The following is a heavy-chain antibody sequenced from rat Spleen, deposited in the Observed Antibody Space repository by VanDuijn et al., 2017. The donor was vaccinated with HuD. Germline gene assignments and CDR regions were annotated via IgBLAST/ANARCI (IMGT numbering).Heavy chain of an antibody. D-gene: IGHD2-5*01. CDR1: GFSLTSYN. J-gene: IGHJ2*01. V-gene: IGHV2-30*01. CDR3: ARGYYYFEY. CDR2: IWTGGNT. Sequence: QVQLKESGPGLVQPSQTLSLTCTVSGFSLTSYNVHWVRQPTGKGLEWMGIIWTGGNTSYNSALKSRLSISRDTSKSQVFLKMNSLQTEDTATYYCARGYYYFEYWGQGVMVTVSS.